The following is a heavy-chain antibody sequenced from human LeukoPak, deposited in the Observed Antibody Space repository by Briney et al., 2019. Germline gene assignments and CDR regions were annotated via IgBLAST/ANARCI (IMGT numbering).Heavy chain of an antibody. CDR3: ARDKRVTIDY. D-gene: IGHD3-3*01. Sequence: GRSLRLSCAASGFTFSSYGMHWVRQAPGKGPEGVAVIRYDGSKKYFSSPLKGRFTISRDNSKNTLYLQMNSLRAEDTAVYYCARDKRVTIDYWGQGTLVTVSS. CDR2: IRYDGSKK. V-gene: IGHV3-33*01. J-gene: IGHJ4*02. CDR1: GFTFSSYG.